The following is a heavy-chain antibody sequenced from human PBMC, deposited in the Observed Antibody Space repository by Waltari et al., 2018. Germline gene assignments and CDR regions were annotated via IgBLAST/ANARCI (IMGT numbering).Heavy chain of an antibody. J-gene: IGHJ6*03. Sequence: QVQLQESGPGLVKPSETLSLTCTVSGGSISSSYWSWIRQPPGKGLEWIGYIYYSGSTNYNPSLKSRVTISVDTSKNQFSLKLSSVTAADTAVYYCARVGYDFWSGYYYYYYMDVWGKGTTVTVSS. CDR3: ARVGYDFWSGYYYYYYMDV. V-gene: IGHV4-59*01. D-gene: IGHD3-3*01. CDR2: IYYSGST. CDR1: GGSISSSY.